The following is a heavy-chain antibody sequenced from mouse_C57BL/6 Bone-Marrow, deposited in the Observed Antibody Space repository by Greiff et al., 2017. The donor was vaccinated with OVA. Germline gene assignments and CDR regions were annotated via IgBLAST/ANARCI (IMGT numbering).Heavy chain of an antibody. D-gene: IGHD1-3*01. Sequence: QVHVKQSGAELARPGASVKLSCKASGYTFTSYGISWVKQRTGQGLEWIGEIYPRSGNTYYNEKFKGEATLTADKSSSTAYMELRSLTSEDSAVYFCARKSKGYAMDYWGQGTSVTVSS. CDR1: GYTFTSYG. J-gene: IGHJ4*01. V-gene: IGHV1-81*01. CDR3: ARKSKGYAMDY. CDR2: IYPRSGNT.